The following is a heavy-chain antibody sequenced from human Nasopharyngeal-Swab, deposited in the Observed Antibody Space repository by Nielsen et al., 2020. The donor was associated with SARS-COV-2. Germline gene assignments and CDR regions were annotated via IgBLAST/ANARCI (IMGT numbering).Heavy chain of an antibody. CDR2: ISGSGGST. CDR3: AKDGVRHLAGGFAFDI. Sequence: WFRQPPGKGLEWVSAISGSGGSTYYADSVKGRFTISRDNSKNTLYLQMNSLRAEDTAVYYCAKDGVRHLAGGFAFDIWGQGTMVTVSS. J-gene: IGHJ3*02. D-gene: IGHD3-9*01. V-gene: IGHV3-23*01.